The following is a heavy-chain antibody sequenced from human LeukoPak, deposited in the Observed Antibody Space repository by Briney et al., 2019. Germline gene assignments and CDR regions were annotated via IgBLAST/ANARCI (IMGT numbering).Heavy chain of an antibody. CDR1: GFIFSNYY. D-gene: IGHD3-10*01. J-gene: IGHJ4*02. Sequence: GGSLRLSCAASGFIFSNYYLNWVRQAPGKGLEWVSGISWNSGSIGYADPVKGRFTISRDNAKNSLYLQMNSLRAEDTAVYYCARAGYYYGSGRATDYFDYWGQGTLVTVSS. V-gene: IGHV3-9*01. CDR3: ARAGYYYGSGRATDYFDY. CDR2: ISWNSGSI.